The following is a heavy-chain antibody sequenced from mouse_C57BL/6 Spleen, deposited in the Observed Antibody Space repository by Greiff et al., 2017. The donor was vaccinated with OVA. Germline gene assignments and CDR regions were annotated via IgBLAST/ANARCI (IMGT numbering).Heavy chain of an antibody. J-gene: IGHJ4*01. CDR3: ARTGYYGSGYAMDY. D-gene: IGHD1-1*01. CDR1: GYTFTDYN. CDR2: INPNNGGT. V-gene: IGHV1-22*01. Sequence: VQLKESGPELVKPGASVKMSCKASGYTFTDYNMHWVKQSPGKSLERIGYINPNNGGTSYNQKFKGKATLTVNKSSSTAYMELGSLTSEDSAVYYCARTGYYGSGYAMDYWGQGTSVTVSS.